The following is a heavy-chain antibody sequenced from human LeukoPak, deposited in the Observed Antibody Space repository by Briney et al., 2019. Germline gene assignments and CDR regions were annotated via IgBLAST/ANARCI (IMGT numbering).Heavy chain of an antibody. V-gene: IGHV3-23*01. Sequence: TGGSLRLSCAASGFTFSSYAMSWVRQAPGKGLEWVSAISGSGGSTYYADSVKGRFTISRDNSKNTPYLQMNSLRAEDTAVYYCAKEAGAYYDILTGYYISGAFDIWGQGTMVTVSS. CDR3: AKEAGAYYDILTGYYISGAFDI. D-gene: IGHD3-9*01. J-gene: IGHJ3*02. CDR2: ISGSGGST. CDR1: GFTFSSYA.